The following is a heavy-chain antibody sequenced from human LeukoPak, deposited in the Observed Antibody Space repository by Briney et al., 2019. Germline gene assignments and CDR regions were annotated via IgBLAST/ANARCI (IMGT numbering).Heavy chain of an antibody. D-gene: IGHD1-14*01. CDR2: VYRSGST. CDR3: ARLQRARPGYFDY. CDR1: GASISTVYY. V-gene: IGHV4-38-2*02. J-gene: IGHJ4*02. Sequence: SETLSLTCTVSGASISTVYYWAWIRQAPVEGLEWIASVYRSGSTYYNPSLKSRVTISIDTSKNQFSLKLSSVTAADTAVYYCARLQRARPGYFDYWGQGTLVTVSS.